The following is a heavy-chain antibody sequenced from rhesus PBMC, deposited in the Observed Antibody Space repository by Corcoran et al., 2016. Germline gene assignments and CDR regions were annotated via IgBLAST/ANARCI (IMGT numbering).Heavy chain of an antibody. Sequence: QLQLQESGPGLVKPSETLSLTCAVSGGSISGYWWSWISQPPGQGLERIGRIASSGSNDYDPSLKSRVTISRDTSKNQFSLKLSSVTAADTAVYYCAREGHSGGWSGGFDYWGQGVLVTVSS. CDR1: GGSISGYW. D-gene: IGHD6-37*01. V-gene: IGHV4-160*01. CDR3: AREGHSGGWSGGFDY. CDR2: IASSGSN. J-gene: IGHJ4*01.